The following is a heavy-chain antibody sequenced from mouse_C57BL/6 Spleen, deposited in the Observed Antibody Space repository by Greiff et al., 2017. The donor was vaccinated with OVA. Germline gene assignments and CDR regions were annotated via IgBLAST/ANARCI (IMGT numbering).Heavy chain of an antibody. J-gene: IGHJ2*01. CDR3: ARDGGVVAGDY. D-gene: IGHD1-1*01. CDR1: GYSITSGYY. V-gene: IGHV3-6*01. CDR2: ISYDGSN. Sequence: EVKLMESGPGLVKPSQSLSLTCSVTGYSITSGYYWNWIRQFPGNKLEWMGYISYDGSNNYNPSLKNRISITRDTSKNQFFLKLNSVTTEDTATYYCARDGGVVAGDYWGQGTTLTVSS.